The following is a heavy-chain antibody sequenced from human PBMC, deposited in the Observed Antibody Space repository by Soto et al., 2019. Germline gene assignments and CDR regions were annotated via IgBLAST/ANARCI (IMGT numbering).Heavy chain of an antibody. V-gene: IGHV4-30-4*01. D-gene: IGHD3-3*01. CDR2: IYYSGST. CDR1: GGSISSGDYY. CDR3: ARDNILGILYGGMDV. Sequence: PSEPLSLTCTVSGGSISSGDYYWSWIRQPPGKGLEWIGYIYYSGSTYYNPSLKSRVTISVDTSKNQFSLKLSSVTAADTAVYYCARDNILGILYGGMDVWGQGTTGTVSS. J-gene: IGHJ6*02.